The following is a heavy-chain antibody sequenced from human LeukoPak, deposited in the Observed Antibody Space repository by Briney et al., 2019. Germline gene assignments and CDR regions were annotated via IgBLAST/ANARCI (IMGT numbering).Heavy chain of an antibody. CDR2: INPSGGST. Sequence: ASVKVSCKASGYTFTSYYMHWVRQAPGQGLEWMGIINPSGGSTSFAQKFQGRVTMTRDMSTSTVYMELSSLRSEDTAVYYCARDTRGIAVAGYYYYGMDVWGQGTTVTVSS. CDR1: GYTFTSYY. J-gene: IGHJ6*02. V-gene: IGHV1-46*01. CDR3: ARDTRGIAVAGYYYYGMDV. D-gene: IGHD6-19*01.